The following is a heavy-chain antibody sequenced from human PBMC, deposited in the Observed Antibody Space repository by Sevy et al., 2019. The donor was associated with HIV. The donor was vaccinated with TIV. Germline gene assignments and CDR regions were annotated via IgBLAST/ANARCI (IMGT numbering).Heavy chain of an antibody. V-gene: IGHV3-23*01. Sequence: GGSLRLSCAVSGFSFDSYGMTWVRQAPGKGLEWVSVISGSGTRTYYADSVKGRFSISRDNSKNRLYLQMNSLRSEDTGIYYCGEGGGGHYDPDEIGYYFYYYNMDVWGKGTTVTVSS. CDR1: GFSFDSYG. CDR3: GEGGGGHYDPDEIGYYFYYYNMDV. CDR2: ISGSGTRT. D-gene: IGHD3-22*01. J-gene: IGHJ6*03.